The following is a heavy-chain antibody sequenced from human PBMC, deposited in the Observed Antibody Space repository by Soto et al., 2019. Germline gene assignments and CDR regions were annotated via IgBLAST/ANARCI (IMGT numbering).Heavy chain of an antibody. V-gene: IGHV4-39*07. CDR3: ARDPTSGSYDY. J-gene: IGHJ4*02. CDR1: GASISSSSYY. D-gene: IGHD3-10*01. CDR2: IYYRGST. Sequence: SETLSLTCTVSGASISSSSYYWAWIRQPPGKGLEWIGSIYYRGSTDYNPSLKSRVTISVDTSKNQFSLKLSSVTAADTAVYYCARDPTSGSYDYWGQGTLVTVSS.